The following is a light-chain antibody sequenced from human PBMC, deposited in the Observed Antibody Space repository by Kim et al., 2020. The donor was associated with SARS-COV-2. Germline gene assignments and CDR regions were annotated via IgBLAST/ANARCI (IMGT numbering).Light chain of an antibody. CDR3: NSQDTSGNYWV. Sequence: ALGQTVRITCQGDSLKNYYASWYQQKPGQAPVLVIYGENNRPSGIPDRFSGSRSGNTASLTITGTQAEDEADYYCNSQDTSGNYWVFGGGTQLTVL. J-gene: IGLJ3*02. CDR1: SLKNYY. CDR2: GEN. V-gene: IGLV3-19*01.